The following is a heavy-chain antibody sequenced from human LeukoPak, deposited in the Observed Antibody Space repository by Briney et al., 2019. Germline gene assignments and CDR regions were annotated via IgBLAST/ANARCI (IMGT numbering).Heavy chain of an antibody. Sequence: SETLSLTCAVYGGSFSGYYWSWIRQPPGKGLEWIGEINHSGSTNYNPSLKSRVTISVDTSKNQFSLKLSSVTAADTAVYYCARQSIYGSGSYYGYFDYWGQGTLVTVSS. CDR3: ARQSIYGSGSYYGYFDY. J-gene: IGHJ4*02. CDR2: INHSGST. D-gene: IGHD3-10*01. CDR1: GGSFSGYY. V-gene: IGHV4-34*01.